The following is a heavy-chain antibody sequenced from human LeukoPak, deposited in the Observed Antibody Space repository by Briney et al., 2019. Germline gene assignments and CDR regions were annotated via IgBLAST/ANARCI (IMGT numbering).Heavy chain of an antibody. Sequence: PSETLSLTRTVSGASISSSSYYCGWIRQPPGKGLVWIGSIYYSGSTYYNPSLKSRVTISVDTSKNQFSLKLSSVTAADTAVYYCARLPLVGATDFDYWGQGTLVTVSS. CDR3: ARLPLVGATDFDY. CDR2: IYYSGST. J-gene: IGHJ4*02. D-gene: IGHD1-26*01. CDR1: GASISSSSYY. V-gene: IGHV4-39*01.